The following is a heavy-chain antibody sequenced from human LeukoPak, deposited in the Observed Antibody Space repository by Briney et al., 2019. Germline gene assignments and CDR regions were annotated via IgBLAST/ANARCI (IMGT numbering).Heavy chain of an antibody. CDR3: ARDLDEVSVVPAANDAFDI. CDR2: IIPIFGTA. D-gene: IGHD2-2*01. J-gene: IGHJ3*02. V-gene: IGHV1-69*13. Sequence: SVKVSCKASGGTFSSYAISWVRQAPGQGLEWMGGIIPIFGTADYAQKFQGRVTITADESTSTAYMELSSLRSEDTAVYYCARDLDEVSVVPAANDAFDIWGQGTMVTVSS. CDR1: GGTFSSYA.